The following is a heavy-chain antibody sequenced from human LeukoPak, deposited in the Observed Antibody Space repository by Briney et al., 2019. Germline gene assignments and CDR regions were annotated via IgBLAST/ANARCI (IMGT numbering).Heavy chain of an antibody. V-gene: IGHV3-74*01. CDR1: GFTFSSYW. J-gene: IGHJ4*02. CDR2: INNDGSST. D-gene: IGHD6-13*01. CDR3: ARRGSSWYGPSGDLVDY. Sequence: GGSLRLSCAASGFTFSSYWMHWVRQAPGKGLVWVSRINNDGSSTSYADSVKGRFTISRDNAKNTLYLQMNSLRAEDTAVYYCARRGSSWYGPSGDLVDYWGQGTLVTVSS.